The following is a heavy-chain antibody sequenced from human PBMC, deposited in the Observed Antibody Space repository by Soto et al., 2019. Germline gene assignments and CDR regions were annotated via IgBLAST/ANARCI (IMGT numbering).Heavy chain of an antibody. CDR3: ARRRLLGGDYYYYYYMDV. Sequence: SETLSLTCAVYGGSFSGYYWSWIRQPPGKGLEWIGEINHSGSTNYNPSLKSRVTISVDTSQNQFSLKLSSVTAADTAVYYCARRRLLGGDYYYYYYMDVWGKGTTVTVSS. D-gene: IGHD2-21*02. CDR1: GGSFSGYY. V-gene: IGHV4-34*01. CDR2: INHSGST. J-gene: IGHJ6*03.